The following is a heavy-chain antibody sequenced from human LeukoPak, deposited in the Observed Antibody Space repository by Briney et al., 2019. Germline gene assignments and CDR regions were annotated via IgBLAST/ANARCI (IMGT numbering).Heavy chain of an antibody. CDR3: ARAKGDYVPYYFDY. Sequence: GGSLRLSCAASGFTVSSNHMSWVRQAPGKGLEWVSVIYSGGSTYYADSVKGRFTISRHNSKNTLYLQMNSLRAEDTAVYYCARAKGDYVPYYFDYWGQGTLVTVSS. CDR1: GFTVSSNH. CDR2: IYSGGST. D-gene: IGHD4-17*01. J-gene: IGHJ4*02. V-gene: IGHV3-53*04.